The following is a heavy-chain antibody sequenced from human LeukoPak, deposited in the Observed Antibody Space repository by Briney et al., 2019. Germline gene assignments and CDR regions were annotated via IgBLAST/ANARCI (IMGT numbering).Heavy chain of an antibody. CDR2: ISGSGDST. Sequence: GGPLRLSCAASGFTFSSYAMNWVRQAPGKGLECISAISGSGDSTHYADSVKGRFTISRDNSKNTLYLQMNSLRAEDTAVYYCARNVSGQYFDIWGRGTLVTVSS. D-gene: IGHD2/OR15-2a*01. J-gene: IGHJ2*01. CDR3: ARNVSGQYFDI. V-gene: IGHV3-23*01. CDR1: GFTFSSYA.